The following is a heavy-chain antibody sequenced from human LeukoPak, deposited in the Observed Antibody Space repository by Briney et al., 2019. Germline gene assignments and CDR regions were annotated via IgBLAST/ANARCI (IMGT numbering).Heavy chain of an antibody. V-gene: IGHV4-59*01. Sequence: SETLSLTCTVSGGSISSYYRSWIRQPPGKGLEWIGYIYYSGSTNYNPSLKSRVTISVDTSKNQFSLKLSSVTAADTAVYYCARVVVAATYNWFDPWGQGTLVTVSS. CDR3: ARVVVAATYNWFDP. D-gene: IGHD2-15*01. J-gene: IGHJ5*02. CDR1: GGSISSYY. CDR2: IYYSGST.